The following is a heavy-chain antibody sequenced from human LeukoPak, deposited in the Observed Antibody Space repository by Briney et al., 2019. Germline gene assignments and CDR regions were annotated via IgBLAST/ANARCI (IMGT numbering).Heavy chain of an antibody. V-gene: IGHV3-21*01. CDR2: ISSSSSYI. CDR1: GFTFSSYS. CDR3: ARDVVVPAAIRPDAFDI. J-gene: IGHJ3*02. D-gene: IGHD2-2*01. Sequence: GGSLRLSCAASGFTFSSYSMNWVRQAPGKGLEWVSSISSSSSYIYYADSVKGRFTISRDNAKNSLYLQMNSLRAEDTAVYYCARDVVVPAAIRPDAFDIWGQGTMVTVSS.